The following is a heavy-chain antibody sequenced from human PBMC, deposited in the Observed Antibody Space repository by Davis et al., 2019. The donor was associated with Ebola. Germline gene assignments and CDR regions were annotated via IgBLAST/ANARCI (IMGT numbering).Heavy chain of an antibody. J-gene: IGHJ6*04. CDR3: ARDPYDYSFQYYGLDV. CDR1: GYTFTNYA. D-gene: IGHD4-11*01. V-gene: IGHV1-3*01. CDR2: INSGNGNT. Sequence: AASVKVSCKASGYTFTNYAIHWVRQAPGQRLEWMGWINSGNGNTKYSQKFQGRATITRDTSASTAYMELSSLRSEDTAVYYCARDPYDYSFQYYGLDVWGKGTTVTVSS.